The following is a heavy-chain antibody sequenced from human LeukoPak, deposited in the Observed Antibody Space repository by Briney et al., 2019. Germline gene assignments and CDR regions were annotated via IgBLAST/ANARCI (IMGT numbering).Heavy chain of an antibody. CDR2: IYYSGST. CDR1: GDSISRGGYY. J-gene: IGHJ4*02. D-gene: IGHD3-22*01. V-gene: IGHV4-31*02. CDR3: ARSRRDSSGYYFDY. Sequence: SETLSLTCSVFGDSISRGGYYWSWIRQHPGKGLEWIGYIYYSGSTSYNPSLKSRLTISVDMFQNQFSLKLNSVTAADTAVYYCARSRRDSSGYYFDYWGQGTLVTVSS.